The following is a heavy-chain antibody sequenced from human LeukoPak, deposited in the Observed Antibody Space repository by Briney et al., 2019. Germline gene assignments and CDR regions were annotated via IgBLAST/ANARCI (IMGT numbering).Heavy chain of an antibody. J-gene: IGHJ4*02. Sequence: ASVKVSCKASGGTFSSYAISWVRQATGQGLEWMGWMNPNSGNTGYAQKFQGRVTMTRNTSISTAYMELSSLRSEDTAVYYCARGRMAGTGGYWGQGTLVTVSS. V-gene: IGHV1-8*02. CDR2: MNPNSGNT. CDR1: GGTFSSYA. D-gene: IGHD6-19*01. CDR3: ARGRMAGTGGY.